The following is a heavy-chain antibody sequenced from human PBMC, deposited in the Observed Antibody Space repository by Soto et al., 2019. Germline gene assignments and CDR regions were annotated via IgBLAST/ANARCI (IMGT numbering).Heavy chain of an antibody. Sequence: ASVKVSCKASGYTFTGYYIHWVRQAPGQGLEWMGWINPNSGGTNYAQKFQGRVTMTRDTSISTAYMELSRLRSDDTAVYYCARGRGSRNWFDPWGQGTLVTVSS. J-gene: IGHJ5*02. D-gene: IGHD2-2*01. V-gene: IGHV1-2*02. CDR2: INPNSGGT. CDR1: GYTFTGYY. CDR3: ARGRGSRNWFDP.